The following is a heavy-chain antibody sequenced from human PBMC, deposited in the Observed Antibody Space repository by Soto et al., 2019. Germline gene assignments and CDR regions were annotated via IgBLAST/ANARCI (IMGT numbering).Heavy chain of an antibody. V-gene: IGHV1-18*01. Sequence: QIQLAQSGPEVARPGASVNVSCKASGYIFSDYGIIWARQAPGQGLEWRGWISAYTGDTKYSQILKGRVTMTTDWSTSTGYMELRSLRADDTAVYYCATFGRARTWNFSYKEGMDVWGQGTPVTVSS. D-gene: IGHD1-7*01. CDR3: ATFGRARTWNFSYKEGMDV. CDR1: GYIFSDYG. CDR2: ISAYTGDT. J-gene: IGHJ6*02.